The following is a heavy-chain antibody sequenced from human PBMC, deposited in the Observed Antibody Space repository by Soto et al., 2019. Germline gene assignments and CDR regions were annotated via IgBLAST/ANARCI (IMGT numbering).Heavy chain of an antibody. D-gene: IGHD2-8*01. J-gene: IGHJ4*02. CDR2: IGVTDSDT. CDR3: ARHGGYHYRTSPSYYARDX. CDR1: GYIVRSKW. V-gene: IGHV5-10-1*01. Sequence: GETLKISCKGSGYIVRSKWITWVRQMPGNGVELVVRIGVTDSDTSYSRSFQGHVSFSAYKSINTTYLRFSSLSASDTAVYYCARHGGYHYRTSPSYYARDXLRQGTRVTVSX.